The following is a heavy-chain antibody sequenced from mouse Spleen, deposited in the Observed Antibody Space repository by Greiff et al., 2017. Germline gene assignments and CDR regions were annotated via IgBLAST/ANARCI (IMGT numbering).Heavy chain of an antibody. V-gene: IGHV1-81*01. Sequence: QVQLQQSGAELVRPGASVKLSCKASGYTFTSYGIRWVKQTTGQGLEWIGEIYPGSGNTYYNEKFKGKATLTADKSSSTAYMELRSLTSEDSAVYYCARGLDGYNVAMDYWGQGTSLTVSS. D-gene: IGHD2-3*01. J-gene: IGHJ4*01. CDR2: IYPGSGNT. CDR3: ARGLDGYNVAMDY. CDR1: GYTFTSYG.